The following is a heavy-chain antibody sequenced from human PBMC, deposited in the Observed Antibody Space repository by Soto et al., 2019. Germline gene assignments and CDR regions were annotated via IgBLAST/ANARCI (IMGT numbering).Heavy chain of an antibody. Sequence: ASVKVSCKASGYTFTGYYMHWVRQAPGQGLEWMGWINPNSGGTNYAQKFQCWVTMTRDTSISTAYMELSRLRSDDTAVYYCARGRTTSLTWYSSSSHNWFDPWGQGTLVTVSS. J-gene: IGHJ5*02. CDR3: ARGRTTSLTWYSSSSHNWFDP. D-gene: IGHD6-13*01. CDR1: GYTFTGYY. V-gene: IGHV1-2*04. CDR2: INPNSGGT.